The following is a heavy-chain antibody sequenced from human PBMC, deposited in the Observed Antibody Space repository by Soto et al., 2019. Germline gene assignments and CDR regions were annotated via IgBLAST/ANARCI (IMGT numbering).Heavy chain of an antibody. CDR2: IKQDGSEK. CDR1: GFTFSSYW. Sequence: GGSLRLSCAASGFTFSSYWMSWVRQAPGKGLEWVANIKQDGSEKYYVDSVKGRFTISRDNAKNSLYLQMNSLRAEDTAVYYCARERGYYGSGHKYYYYYGMDVWGQGTTVTVSS. J-gene: IGHJ6*02. V-gene: IGHV3-7*05. CDR3: ARERGYYGSGHKYYYYYGMDV. D-gene: IGHD3-10*01.